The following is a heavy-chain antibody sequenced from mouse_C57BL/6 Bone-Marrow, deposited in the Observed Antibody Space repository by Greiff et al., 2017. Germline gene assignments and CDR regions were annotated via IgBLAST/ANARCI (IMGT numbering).Heavy chain of an antibody. V-gene: IGHV1-64*01. J-gene: IGHJ3*01. Sequence: QVQLQQPGAELVKPGASVKLSCKASGYTFTSYWMHWVKQRPGQGLEWIGMIHPNSGSTNYNEKFKSKATLTVDKSSSTAYMQLSSLTSEDSAVYYCARSGGLRRGFAYWGQGTLVTVSA. CDR3: ARSGGLRRGFAY. CDR1: GYTFTSYW. CDR2: IHPNSGST. D-gene: IGHD2-4*01.